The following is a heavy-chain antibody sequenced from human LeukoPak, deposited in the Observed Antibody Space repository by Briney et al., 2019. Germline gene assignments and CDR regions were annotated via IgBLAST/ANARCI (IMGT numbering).Heavy chain of an antibody. Sequence: PGRSLRLSCAASGFTFSSYGMQWVRQAPGKGLEWVAVIWYDGSNKYYADSVKGRFTISRDNSKNTLYLQMNSLRAEDTAVYYCARDHYDNGMDVWGQGTTVTVSS. J-gene: IGHJ6*02. D-gene: IGHD3-9*01. CDR1: GFTFSSYG. CDR3: ARDHYDNGMDV. V-gene: IGHV3-33*01. CDR2: IWYDGSNK.